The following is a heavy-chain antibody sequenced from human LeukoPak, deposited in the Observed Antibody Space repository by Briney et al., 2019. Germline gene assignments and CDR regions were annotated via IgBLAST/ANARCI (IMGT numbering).Heavy chain of an antibody. J-gene: IGHJ6*02. Sequence: PSETLSLTCAVYGGSFSGYYWSWIRQPPGKGLEWIGEINHSGSTNYNPSLKSRVTISVDTSKNQFSLKLSSVTAADTAVYYCARPHTREYSYGLRIYYGKDVWGQGTTVTVSS. D-gene: IGHD5-18*01. CDR1: GGSFSGYY. V-gene: IGHV4-34*01. CDR2: INHSGST. CDR3: ARPHTREYSYGLRIYYGKDV.